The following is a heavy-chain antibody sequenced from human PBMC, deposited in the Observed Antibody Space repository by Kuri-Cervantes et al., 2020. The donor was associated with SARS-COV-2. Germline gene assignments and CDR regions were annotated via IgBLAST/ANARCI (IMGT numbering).Heavy chain of an antibody. J-gene: IGHJ3*02. CDR1: GFTFSSYS. CDR3: ARDRCYGGSYPCVFDI. D-gene: IGHD1-26*01. CDR2: ISSSSSYI. V-gene: IGHV3-21*01. Sequence: GALRLSCAAPGFTFSSYSMNWVRQAPGKGLEWVSSISSSSSYIYYADSVKGRFTISRDNAKNSLYLQMNSLRAEDTAVYYCARDRCYGGSYPCVFDIWGQGTMVTVSS.